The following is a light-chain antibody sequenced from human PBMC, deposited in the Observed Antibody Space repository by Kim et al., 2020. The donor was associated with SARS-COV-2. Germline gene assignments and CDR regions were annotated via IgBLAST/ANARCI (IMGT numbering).Light chain of an antibody. CDR1: KLGDKH. J-gene: IGLJ3*02. Sequence: SYELTQPPSVSVSPGQTASITCSGHKLGDKHAYWYQQKPGQSPVLVIYQDIKRPSGIPARFSGSNSGNTVTLTISGTQSMDEADYYCQAWDSSTAVFGGG. V-gene: IGLV3-1*01. CDR3: QAWDSSTAV. CDR2: QDI.